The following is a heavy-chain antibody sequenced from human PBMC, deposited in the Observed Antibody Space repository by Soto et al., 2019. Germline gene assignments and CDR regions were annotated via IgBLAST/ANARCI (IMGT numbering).Heavy chain of an antibody. J-gene: IGHJ6*04. CDR2: IIPFFGAA. D-gene: IGHD3-3*01. V-gene: IGHV1-69*01. CDR1: SGTFISCA. CDR3: ARAPTKYSFSSADTVLQILEWWPMDV. Sequence: ASSGTFISCAISWLRRAPGQTPEWMGGIIPFFGAANYAKKFQGRVKIPAEETRRTAYMELSSLRSEVTAVYYCARAPTKYSFSSADTVLQILEWWPMDVWGKGTTVTVSS.